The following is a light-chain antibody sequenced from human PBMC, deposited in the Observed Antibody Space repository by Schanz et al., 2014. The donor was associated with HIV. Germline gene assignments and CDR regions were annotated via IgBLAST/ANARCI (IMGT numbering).Light chain of an antibody. CDR1: SSDVGGYKY. J-gene: IGLJ3*02. CDR3: SSYAGSYTWV. V-gene: IGLV2-14*01. Sequence: QSALTQPASVSGSPGQSITISCTGTSSDVGGYKYVSWYQQYPGKAPKLIIFDVDNRPSGVSWRFSASKSGNTASLTVSGLQAEDEAEYYCSSYAGSYTWVFGGGTKLTV. CDR2: DVD.